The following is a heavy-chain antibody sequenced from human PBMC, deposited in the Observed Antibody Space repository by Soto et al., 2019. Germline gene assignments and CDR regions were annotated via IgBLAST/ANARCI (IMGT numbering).Heavy chain of an antibody. CDR1: GFSLSTSGVG. Sequence: QITLKESGPTLVKPTQTLTLTCTFSGFSLSTSGVGVGWIRQPPGKALEWLALIYWDDDKRYSPSLKSRLTITKDTSKNQVVLTVTNMDPVDTATYYCAHTFYGCNSGGWYFDLWGRGTLVTVS. CDR2: IYWDDDK. CDR3: AHTFYGCNSGGWYFDL. J-gene: IGHJ2*01. V-gene: IGHV2-5*02. D-gene: IGHD4-17*01.